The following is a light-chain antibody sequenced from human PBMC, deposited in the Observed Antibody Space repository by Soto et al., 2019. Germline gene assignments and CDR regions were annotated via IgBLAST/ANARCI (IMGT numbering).Light chain of an antibody. CDR3: QQYNSYPFT. CDR2: DAS. Sequence: DIQMTQSPSTLSASVGDRVTITCRASQSISSWLAWYQQKPGKAPKLLIYDASSLESGVPSRFSGSGSGTEFPLTISSLPPDDCATYYCQQYNSYPFTFGPGTKVDIK. V-gene: IGKV1-5*01. CDR1: QSISSW. J-gene: IGKJ3*01.